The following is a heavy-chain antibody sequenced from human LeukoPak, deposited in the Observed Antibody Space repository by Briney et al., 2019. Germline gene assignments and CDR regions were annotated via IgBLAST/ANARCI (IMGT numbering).Heavy chain of an antibody. Sequence: PSETLSLTCTVSGGSISSGGYYWSWIRQHPGKGLEWIGYIYYSGSTYYNPSLKSRVTISVDTSKNQFSLKLSSVTAADTAVYYCARARYYDSSGYPPSGLDLKRGPYYFDYWGQGTLVTVSS. CDR3: ARARYYDSSGYPPSGLDLKRGPYYFDY. CDR2: IYYSGST. CDR1: GGSISSGGYY. V-gene: IGHV4-31*03. J-gene: IGHJ4*02. D-gene: IGHD3-22*01.